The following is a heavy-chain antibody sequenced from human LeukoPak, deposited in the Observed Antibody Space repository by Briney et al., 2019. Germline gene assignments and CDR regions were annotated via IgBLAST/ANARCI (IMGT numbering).Heavy chain of an antibody. D-gene: IGHD6-13*01. CDR1: GFTFSSYW. J-gene: IGHJ4*02. Sequence: GGSLRLSCAASGFTFSSYWMSWIRQAPGKGLEWVSYISSSSSYTNYADSVKGRFTISRDNAKNSLYLQMNSLRAEDTAVYYCARAGVAAAGPDYWGQGTLVTASS. CDR2: ISSSSSYT. CDR3: ARAGVAAAGPDY. V-gene: IGHV3-11*06.